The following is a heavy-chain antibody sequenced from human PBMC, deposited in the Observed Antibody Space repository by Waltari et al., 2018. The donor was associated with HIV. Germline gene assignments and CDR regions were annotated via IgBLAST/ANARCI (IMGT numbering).Heavy chain of an antibody. CDR3: AKVGLSGRWLLRRPFYFDY. Sequence: LLESGGNLVQPGGSLTLSCAASGFTFSSSAMPLVRQAPGKGLEWVSGISGSGGDTLFADSVKGRFTISRDASTVYLSMNRLTAEDTAVYYCAKVGLSGRWLLRRPFYFDYWGQGILVTVSS. CDR1: GFTFSSSA. CDR2: ISGSGGDT. D-gene: IGHD3-10*01. J-gene: IGHJ4*02. V-gene: IGHV3-23*01.